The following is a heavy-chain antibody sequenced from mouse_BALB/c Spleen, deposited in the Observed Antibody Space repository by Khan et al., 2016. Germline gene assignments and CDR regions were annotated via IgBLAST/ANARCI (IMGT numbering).Heavy chain of an antibody. Sequence: QIQLVQSGPELKKPGESVKISCRASGYTFTDFSMHWVKQTPGKGLKWMGWINTETGEPAYADDFKGRFAFSLETSASTAYLQINNLKNEVRATYFYAIKYYDSSLFDVWAQGPRSPSPQ. CDR2: INTETGEP. CDR3: AIKYYDSSLFDV. V-gene: IGHV9-2-1*01. CDR1: GYTFTDFS. J-gene: IGHJ1*01. D-gene: IGHD1-1*01.